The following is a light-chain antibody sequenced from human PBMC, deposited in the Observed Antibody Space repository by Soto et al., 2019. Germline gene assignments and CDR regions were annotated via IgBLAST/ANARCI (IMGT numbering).Light chain of an antibody. Sequence: QSALTQPASVSGSPGQSITISCSGTRRDVGAYNLVSWYQQPPGKAPQLLIYEVRNRPSGILSRFSGSRSGNTASLTISSLLPEDEADYYCSAYTSRSTLVFGGGTKLTVL. CDR2: EVR. V-gene: IGLV2-14*01. J-gene: IGLJ2*01. CDR1: RRDVGAYNL. CDR3: SAYTSRSTLV.